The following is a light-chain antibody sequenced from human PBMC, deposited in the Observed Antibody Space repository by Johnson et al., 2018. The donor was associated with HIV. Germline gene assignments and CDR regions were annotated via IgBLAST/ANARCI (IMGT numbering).Light chain of an antibody. Sequence: QSVLTQPPSVSAAPGQKVTISCSGSSSNIGNNYVSWYQQLPGTAPKLLIYDNNKRPSGIPDRFSGSKSGTSATLGITGLQTGDEADYYCGTWDNGLITYVFGTGTKVTVL. CDR2: DNN. V-gene: IGLV1-51*01. J-gene: IGLJ1*01. CDR3: GTWDNGLITYV. CDR1: SSNIGNNY.